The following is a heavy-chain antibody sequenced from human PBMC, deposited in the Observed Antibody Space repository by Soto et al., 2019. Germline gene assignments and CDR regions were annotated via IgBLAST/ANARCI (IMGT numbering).Heavy chain of an antibody. J-gene: IGHJ6*02. CDR3: AREFSSIGAGPYYYYCMDV. V-gene: IGHV1-2*02. D-gene: IGHD6-13*01. Sequence: EASVKVSCKASGYTFTGYYMHWVRQAPGQGLEWMGWINPNSGGTNSAQKFQGRVTMTRDTSISTAYMELSKLRSDDTAVYYCAREFSSIGAGPYYYYCMDVGGQGTTVTVSS. CDR2: INPNSGGT. CDR1: GYTFTGYY.